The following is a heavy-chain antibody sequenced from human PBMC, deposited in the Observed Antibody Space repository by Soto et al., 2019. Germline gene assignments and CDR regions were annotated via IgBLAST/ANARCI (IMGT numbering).Heavy chain of an antibody. CDR1: GLTFSHHG. CDR2: IWSDGRDK. V-gene: IGHV3-33*01. CDR3: ARDRGNDYCDY. J-gene: IGHJ4*02. D-gene: IGHD1-1*01. Sequence: PGGSLRLSCAASGLTFSHHGMHWVRQAPGKGLEWVAFIWSDGRDKYYGDSVKGRFTISRDNSKSTLYLQMNSLRVEDTAVYFCARDRGNDYCDYWGQGTPVTVSS.